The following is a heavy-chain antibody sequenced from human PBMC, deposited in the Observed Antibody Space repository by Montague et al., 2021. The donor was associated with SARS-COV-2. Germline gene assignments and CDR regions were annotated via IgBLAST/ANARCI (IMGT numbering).Heavy chain of an antibody. J-gene: IGHJ4*02. CDR2: IYHSGST. D-gene: IGHD6-13*01. CDR1: GGSIISSNW. CDR3: ARGGSSSFPFDY. Sequence: SETLFLTCAVSGGSIISSNWWSWVRQPPGKGLEWIGEIYHSGSTNYNPSLKSRVTISVDKSKNQFSLKLNSVTAADTAVYYCARGGSSSFPFDYWGQGTLVTVSS. V-gene: IGHV4-4*02.